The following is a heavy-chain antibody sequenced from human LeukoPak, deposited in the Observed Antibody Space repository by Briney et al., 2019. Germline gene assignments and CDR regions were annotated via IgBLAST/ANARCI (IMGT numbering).Heavy chain of an antibody. CDR1: GGSISSSSYY. V-gene: IGHV4-39*01. Sequence: SETLSLTCTVSGGSISSSSYYWGWIRQPPGKGLEWIGRIYYSGSTYYNPSLKSRVTISVDTSKNQFSLKLSSVTAADTAVSYCARHYYDSSGYYIPPFDYWGQGTLVTVSS. CDR3: ARHYYDSSGYYIPPFDY. D-gene: IGHD3-22*01. CDR2: IYYSGST. J-gene: IGHJ4*02.